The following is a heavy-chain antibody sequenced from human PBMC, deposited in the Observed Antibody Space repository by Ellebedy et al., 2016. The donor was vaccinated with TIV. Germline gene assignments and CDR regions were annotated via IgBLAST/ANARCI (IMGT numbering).Heavy chain of an antibody. D-gene: IGHD3-22*01. CDR3: ARVYDSIDY. CDR2: IKQDGSEK. J-gene: IGHJ4*02. V-gene: IGHV3-7*01. Sequence: GESLKISCAASGFTFSSYWMSWVRQAPGKGLEWVANIKQDGSEKYYVESVKGRFTSSRDNAKNSLYLQMNSLRAEDTAVYYCARVYDSIDYWGQGTLVTVSS. CDR1: GFTFSSYW.